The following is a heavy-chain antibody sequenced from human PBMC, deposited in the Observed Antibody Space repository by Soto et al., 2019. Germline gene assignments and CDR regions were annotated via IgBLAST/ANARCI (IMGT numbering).Heavy chain of an antibody. CDR1: GYTFCTYD. D-gene: IGHD6-25*01. CDR2: MNPNSGNT. V-gene: IGHV1-8*01. Sequence: ASVKVSCKASGYTFCTYDLNWVRQAPGQGLEWMGWMNPNSGNTGYAQKFRGRVSMTRNTSISTAYMELSNLRSEDTALYFCARRKERSGPNYFDLWGQGTLVTAPQ. J-gene: IGHJ4*02. CDR3: ARRKERSGPNYFDL.